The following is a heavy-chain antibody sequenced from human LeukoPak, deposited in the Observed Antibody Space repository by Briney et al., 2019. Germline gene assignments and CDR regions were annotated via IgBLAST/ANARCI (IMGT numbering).Heavy chain of an antibody. CDR2: ISSTSTYI. Sequence: PGGSLRLSCAASGFTFTTYSTQWVRQAPGKGLEWVSSISSTSTYIYYADSVKGRFTISKDNAKNSLYLQMDSLRVEDTAVYYCARCSGLTDGDYWGQGTLVTVSS. J-gene: IGHJ4*02. D-gene: IGHD6-25*01. CDR3: ARCSGLTDGDY. V-gene: IGHV3-21*01. CDR1: GFTFTTYS.